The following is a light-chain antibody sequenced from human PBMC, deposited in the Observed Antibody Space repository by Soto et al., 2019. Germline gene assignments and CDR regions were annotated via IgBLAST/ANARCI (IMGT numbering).Light chain of an antibody. CDR3: QQYGSSPST. CDR2: LAS. J-gene: IGKJ1*01. Sequence: EIVLTQSPATLSSFPGDRVTLSCRASQSVNTRLAWYQHKPGQAPRLLIYLASNRAAGVPARFSGSGSGTDFTLTISDVEPEDFAVYYCQQYGSSPSTFGQGTKVDIK. V-gene: IGKV3D-11*03. CDR1: QSVNTR.